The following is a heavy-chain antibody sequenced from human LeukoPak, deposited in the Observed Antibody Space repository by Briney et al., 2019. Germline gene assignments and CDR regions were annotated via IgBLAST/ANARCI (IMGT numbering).Heavy chain of an antibody. D-gene: IGHD3-10*01. CDR1: GFTFSDYY. CDR2: ISSSGSTI. Sequence: GGSLRLSCAASGFTFSDYYMSWIRQAPGKGLEWVSYISSSGSTIYYADSVKGRFTISRDNAKNSLYLQMNSLRAEDTAVYYCARDKRSLGTMVRGVIPNWFDPWGQGTLVTVSS. V-gene: IGHV3-11*01. CDR3: ARDKRSLGTMVRGVIPNWFDP. J-gene: IGHJ5*02.